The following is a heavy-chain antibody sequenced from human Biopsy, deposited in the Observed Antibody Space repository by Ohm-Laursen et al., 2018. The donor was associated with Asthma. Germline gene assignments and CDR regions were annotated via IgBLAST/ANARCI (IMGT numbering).Heavy chain of an antibody. CDR1: GGSISSGDYS. D-gene: IGHD4-17*01. V-gene: IGHV4-30-2*01. CDR3: ARDYGDYVWRAFDI. CDR2: ISPSGNT. Sequence: TLSLTCAVSGGSISSGDYSWSWIRQPPGKSLEWIGFISPSGNTYYSPSLKSRLTMSVDRSKNQFSLRLSSVTAADTAMYYCARDYGDYVWRAFDIWGQGTMVTVSS. J-gene: IGHJ3*02.